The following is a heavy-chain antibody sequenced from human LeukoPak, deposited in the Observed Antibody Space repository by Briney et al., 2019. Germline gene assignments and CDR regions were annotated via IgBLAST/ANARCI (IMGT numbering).Heavy chain of an antibody. D-gene: IGHD2-15*01. J-gene: IGHJ4*02. CDR2: ISSSSSYI. V-gene: IGHV3-21*01. CDR3: ARGIVVVVAALDY. CDR1: GFTFSSYS. Sequence: GGSLGLSCAASGFTFSSYSMNWVRQAPGKGLEWVSSISSSSSYIYYADSVKGRFTISRDNAKNSLYLQMNSLRAEDTAVYYCARGIVVVVAALDYWGQGTLVTVSS.